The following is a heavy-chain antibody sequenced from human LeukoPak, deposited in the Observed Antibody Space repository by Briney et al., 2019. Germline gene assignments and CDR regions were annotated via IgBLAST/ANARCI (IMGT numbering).Heavy chain of an antibody. Sequence: SETLSLTCTVSGGSISPYKWSWLRQPPGQGLEWIGCIYYTGTTSYNPSLKGRVTMSIDTSKNQFSLRLSSVTAADTAMYFCARWNVAYDDWGQATLVTVSS. J-gene: IGHJ4*02. CDR1: GGSISPYK. CDR2: IYYTGTT. CDR3: ARWNVAYDD. D-gene: IGHD1-1*01. V-gene: IGHV4-59*01.